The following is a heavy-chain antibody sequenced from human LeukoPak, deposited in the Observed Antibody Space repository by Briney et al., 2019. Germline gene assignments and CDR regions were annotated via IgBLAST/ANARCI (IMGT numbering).Heavy chain of an antibody. V-gene: IGHV4-59*01. CDR2: IYYSGST. Sequence: KSSETLSLTCTVSGGSISSYYWSWIRQPPGKGLEWIGYIYYSGSTNDNPSLKSRVTISVDTSKNQFSLKLSSVTAADTAVYYCARVGGSSWSYFDYWGQGTLVTVSS. D-gene: IGHD6-13*01. CDR1: GGSISSYY. CDR3: ARVGGSSWSYFDY. J-gene: IGHJ4*02.